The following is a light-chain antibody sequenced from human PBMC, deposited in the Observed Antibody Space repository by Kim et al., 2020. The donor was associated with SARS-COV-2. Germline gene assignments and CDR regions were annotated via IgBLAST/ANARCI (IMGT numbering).Light chain of an antibody. CDR1: NSDIGAYNY. CDR3: SSYASSVSYV. CDR2: DVA. V-gene: IGLV2-14*01. J-gene: IGLJ1*01. Sequence: QSVLTQPASVSGSPGQSITISCTGTNSDIGAYNYVSWYQQHPGKAPKLMIYDVAQRPSGISDRFSGTKSGNTASLIISGLQAEDEADYYCSSYASSVSYVFGTGTKVTVL.